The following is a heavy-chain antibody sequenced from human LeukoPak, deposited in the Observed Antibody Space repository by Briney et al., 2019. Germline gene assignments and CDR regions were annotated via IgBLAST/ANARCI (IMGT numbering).Heavy chain of an antibody. CDR1: GFTFSSYA. CDR3: AKDQGGIAAAAPFDY. J-gene: IGHJ4*02. V-gene: IGHV3-23*01. Sequence: GGSLRLSCAASGFTFSSYAMSWVGQAPGKGLEWVSAISGSGGSTYYADCVKGRFTISRDNSKNTLYLQMNSLRAEDTAVYYCAKDQGGIAAAAPFDYWGQGTLVTVSS. CDR2: ISGSGGST. D-gene: IGHD6-13*01.